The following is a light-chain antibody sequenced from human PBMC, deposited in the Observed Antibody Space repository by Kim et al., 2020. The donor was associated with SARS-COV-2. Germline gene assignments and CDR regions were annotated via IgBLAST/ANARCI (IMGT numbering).Light chain of an antibody. CDR2: EAF. Sequence: LSPGKRTTLSCKASQSVGSSLLAWYQQKPGQAPRLLIYEAFKRVAGIPDRFSGSESGTDFTLTISRPEPEDFAMYYCQQYGSSPYSFGQGTKLEI. J-gene: IGKJ2*03. CDR3: QQYGSSPYS. CDR1: QSVGSSL. V-gene: IGKV3-20*01.